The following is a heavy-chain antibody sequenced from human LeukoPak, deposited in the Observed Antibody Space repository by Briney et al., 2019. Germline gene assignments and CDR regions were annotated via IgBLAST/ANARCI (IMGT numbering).Heavy chain of an antibody. CDR3: ARVRGGYNSFYFDY. CDR1: GFTFSSYE. Sequence: PGGSLRPSCAASGFTFSSYEMNWVRQAPGKGLEWVSYISSSGSTIYYADSVKGRFTISRDNAKNSLYLQMNSLRAEDTAVYYCARVRGGYNSFYFDYWGQGTLATVSS. CDR2: ISSSGSTI. D-gene: IGHD5-24*01. V-gene: IGHV3-48*03. J-gene: IGHJ4*02.